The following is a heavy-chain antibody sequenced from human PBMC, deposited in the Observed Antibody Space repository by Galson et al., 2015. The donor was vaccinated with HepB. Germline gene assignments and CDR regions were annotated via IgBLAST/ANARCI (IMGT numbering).Heavy chain of an antibody. CDR3: ARGGRWLVLLFWYFDL. J-gene: IGHJ2*01. D-gene: IGHD6-19*01. CDR2: ISYDGSNK. V-gene: IGHV3-30*03. Sequence: SLRLSCAASGFTFSSYGMHWVRQAPGKGLEWVAVISYDGSNKYYADSVKGRFTISRDNSKNTLYLQMNSLRAEDTAVYYCARGGRWLVLLFWYFDLWGRGTLVTVSS. CDR1: GFTFSSYG.